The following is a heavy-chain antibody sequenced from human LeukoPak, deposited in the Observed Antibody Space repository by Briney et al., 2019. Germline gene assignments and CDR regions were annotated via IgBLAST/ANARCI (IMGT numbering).Heavy chain of an antibody. CDR2: MNPNSGNT. CDR3: ARSSGSYYYYYYMDV. V-gene: IGHV1-8*03. Sequence: ASVKVSCKASGYTFTSYDINWVRQAPGQGLEWMGWMNPNSGNTGYAQKFQGRVTITRNTSISTAYMELSSLRSEDTAVYYCARSSGSYYYYYYMDVWGKGTTVTVSS. D-gene: IGHD1-26*01. CDR1: GYTFTSYD. J-gene: IGHJ6*03.